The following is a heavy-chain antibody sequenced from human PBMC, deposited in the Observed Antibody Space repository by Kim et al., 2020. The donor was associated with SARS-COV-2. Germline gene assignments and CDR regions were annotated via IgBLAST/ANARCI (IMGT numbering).Heavy chain of an antibody. CDR2: ISYYGSNK. Sequence: GGSLRLSCAASGFTFSSYGMHWVRQAPGKGLEWVAVISYYGSNKYYADSVKGRFTISRDNSKNTLYLQRNSLRAEDTAVYYWAKDAYLLYYGSGSYYLNYWGQGTLVTVSS. J-gene: IGHJ4*02. CDR3: AKDAYLLYYGSGSYYLNY. V-gene: IGHV3-30*18. D-gene: IGHD3-10*01. CDR1: GFTFSSYG.